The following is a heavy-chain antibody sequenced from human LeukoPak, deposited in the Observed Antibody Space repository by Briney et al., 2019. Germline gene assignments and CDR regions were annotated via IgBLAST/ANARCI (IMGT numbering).Heavy chain of an antibody. J-gene: IGHJ4*02. CDR1: GFTFSSDA. Sequence: GGSLRLSCAASGFTFSSDAMSWVRQAPGKGLEWVSAISGSGGSTYYADSVKGRFTISRDNSTNTLYLQLNSLRAEDTAVYYCAKGRGYCRGGSCYTDYWGQGTLVTVSS. CDR3: AKGRGYCRGGSCYTDY. V-gene: IGHV3-23*01. CDR2: ISGSGGST. D-gene: IGHD2-15*01.